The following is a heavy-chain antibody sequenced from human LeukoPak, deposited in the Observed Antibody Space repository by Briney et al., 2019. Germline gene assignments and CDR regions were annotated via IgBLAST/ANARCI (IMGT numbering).Heavy chain of an antibody. CDR2: IKQDGSEK. CDR1: GFTFSSYW. J-gene: IGHJ4*02. Sequence: TGGSLRLSCAASGFTFSSYWVSWVRQAPGKGLEWVANIKQDGSEKYYVDSVKGRFTISRDNAKNSLYLQMNSLRAEDTAVYYCARGYSSGWYYFDYWGQGTLVTVSS. D-gene: IGHD6-19*01. CDR3: ARGYSSGWYYFDY. V-gene: IGHV3-7*01.